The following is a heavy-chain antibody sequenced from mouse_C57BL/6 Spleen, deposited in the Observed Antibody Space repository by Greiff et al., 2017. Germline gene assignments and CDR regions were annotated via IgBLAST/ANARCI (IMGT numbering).Heavy chain of an antibody. D-gene: IGHD1-1*01. CDR2: IWSGGRT. CDR3: AGSSGRYFDY. J-gene: IGHJ2*01. V-gene: IGHV2-2*01. CDR1: GFSLTSYG. Sequence: VMLVESGPGLVQPSQSLSITCTVSGFSLTSYGVHWVRQSPGKGLEWLGVIWSGGRTDYNAAFISRLSISKDNSKSQVFFKMNSLQADDTAIYYCAGSSGRYFDYWGQGTTLTVSS.